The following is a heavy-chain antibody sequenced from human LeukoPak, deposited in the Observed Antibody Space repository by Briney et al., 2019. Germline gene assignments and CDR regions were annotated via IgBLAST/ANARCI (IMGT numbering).Heavy chain of an antibody. CDR3: ARDKRYCSSTSCYTGGY. J-gene: IGHJ4*02. D-gene: IGHD2-2*02. CDR1: GFTFSSYW. CDR2: INSDGSST. Sequence: PGGSLRLSCAASGFTFSSYWMHWVRQAPGKGLVWVSRINSDGSSTSYADSAKGRFTISRDNAKNTLYLQMNSLRAEDTAVYYCARDKRYCSSTSCYTGGYWGQGTLVTVSS. V-gene: IGHV3-74*01.